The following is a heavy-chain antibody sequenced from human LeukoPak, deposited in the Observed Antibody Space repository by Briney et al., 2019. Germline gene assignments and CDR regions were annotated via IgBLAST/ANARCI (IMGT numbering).Heavy chain of an antibody. J-gene: IGHJ4*02. CDR1: GGSISSYY. Sequence: SETLSLTCTASGGSISSYYWSWIRQPPGKGLEWIGYIYYSGSTNYNPSLKSRVTISVDTSKNQFSLKLSSVTAADTAVYYCARESSGCGGSCYPHFDYWGQGTLVTVSS. V-gene: IGHV4-59*01. D-gene: IGHD2-15*01. CDR3: ARESSGCGGSCYPHFDY. CDR2: IYYSGST.